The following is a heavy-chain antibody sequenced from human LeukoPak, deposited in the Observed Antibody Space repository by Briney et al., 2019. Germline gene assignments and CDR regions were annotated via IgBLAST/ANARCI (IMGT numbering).Heavy chain of an antibody. CDR1: GGSFSGYY. J-gene: IGHJ4*02. Sequence: SETLSLTCAVYGGSFSGYYWSWIRQPPGKGLEWIGEINHSGSTNYNPSHKSRVTISVDTSKNQFSLKLSSVTAADTAVYYCARVVGGYSYGYGPDYWGQGTLVTVSS. CDR3: ARVVGGYSYGYGPDY. D-gene: IGHD5-18*01. CDR2: INHSGST. V-gene: IGHV4-34*01.